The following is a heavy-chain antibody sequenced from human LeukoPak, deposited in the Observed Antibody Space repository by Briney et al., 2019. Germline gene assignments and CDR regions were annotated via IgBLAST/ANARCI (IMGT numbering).Heavy chain of an antibody. CDR3: ATRYCSSTSCYGYYYYYMDV. V-gene: IGHV4-39*01. CDR1: GDSISSGPYY. Sequence: PSETLSLTCTVPGDSISSGPYYWGWIRQPPGKGLEWIRNIYYGENTYYNPSLKSRVTISIDTSNNQFYLKLSSLTAADTAVYYCATRYCSSTSCYGYYYYYMDVWGKGTTVTISS. CDR2: IYYGENT. D-gene: IGHD2-2*01. J-gene: IGHJ6*03.